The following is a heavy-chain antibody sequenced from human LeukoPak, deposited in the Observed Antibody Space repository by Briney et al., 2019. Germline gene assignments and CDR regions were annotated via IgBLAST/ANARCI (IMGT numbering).Heavy chain of an antibody. V-gene: IGHV3-49*03. J-gene: IGHJ6*03. CDR1: GFTFGDYA. CDR3: TRDTQVSGFDILTGYSHYYYVDV. D-gene: IGHD3-9*01. CDR2: IRSKAYGGTT. Sequence: QSGGSLRLSCTASGFTFGDYAMSWFRQAPGKGLEWVGFIRSKAYGGTTEYAASVKGRFTISRDDSKSIAYLQMNSLKTEDTAVYYCTRDTQVSGFDILTGYSHYYYVDVWGKGTTVTVSS.